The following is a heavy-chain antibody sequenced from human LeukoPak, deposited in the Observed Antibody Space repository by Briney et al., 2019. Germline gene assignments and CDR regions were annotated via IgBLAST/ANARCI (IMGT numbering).Heavy chain of an antibody. J-gene: IGHJ4*02. D-gene: IGHD3-3*01. Sequence: PGGPLRLSCAASGFTFSSYWMSWVRQAPGKGLEWVANIKQDGSEKYYVDSVKGRFTISRDNAKNSLYLQMNSLRAEDTAVYYCARVRFLEWLLFHFDYWGQGTLVTVSS. V-gene: IGHV3-7*01. CDR2: IKQDGSEK. CDR1: GFTFSSYW. CDR3: ARVRFLEWLLFHFDY.